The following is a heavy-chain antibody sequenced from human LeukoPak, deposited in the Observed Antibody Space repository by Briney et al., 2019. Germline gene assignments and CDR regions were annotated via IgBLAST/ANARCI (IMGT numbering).Heavy chain of an antibody. CDR3: AGEVTVPGIFDY. CDR2: VYSGGST. CDR1: GFTVSGNY. V-gene: IGHV3-53*01. D-gene: IGHD2-2*01. Sequence: GGSLRLSCAASGFTVSGNYMSRVRQAPGKGLEWVSVVYSGGSTYYAGSVKGRFTISRDNSKNTLSLQMNSLRAEDTAVYYCAGEVTVPGIFDYWGQGTLVTVSS. J-gene: IGHJ4*02.